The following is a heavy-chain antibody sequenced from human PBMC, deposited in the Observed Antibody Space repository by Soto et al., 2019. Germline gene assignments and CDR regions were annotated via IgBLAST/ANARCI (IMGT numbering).Heavy chain of an antibody. J-gene: IGHJ6*02. D-gene: IGHD6-13*01. Sequence: GGSLRLSCAASGFTFSNAWMNWVRQAPGKGLEWVGRIKSKTDGGTTDYAAPVKGRFTISRDDSKNTLYLQMNSLKTEDTAVYYCTTVAGASIAASLYGDGMDVWGQGTTVTVSS. CDR3: TTVAGASIAASLYGDGMDV. V-gene: IGHV3-15*07. CDR2: IKSKTDGGTT. CDR1: GFTFSNAW.